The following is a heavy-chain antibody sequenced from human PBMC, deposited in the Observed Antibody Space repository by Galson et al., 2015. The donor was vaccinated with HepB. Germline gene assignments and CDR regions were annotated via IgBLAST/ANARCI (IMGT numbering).Heavy chain of an antibody. D-gene: IGHD7-27*01. Sequence: PLSLTCGVSGGSISSSGYYWSWIRQPPGEGLEWIGYISYSGSTYYNPSLKSRVTIFVDMSKNQFSLKLSSVTAADTAVYFCARENWGDYYYYGMDVWGQGTTVTVSS. CDR1: GGSISSSGYY. CDR3: ARENWGDYYYYGMDV. V-gene: IGHV4-30-4*01. J-gene: IGHJ6*02. CDR2: ISYSGST.